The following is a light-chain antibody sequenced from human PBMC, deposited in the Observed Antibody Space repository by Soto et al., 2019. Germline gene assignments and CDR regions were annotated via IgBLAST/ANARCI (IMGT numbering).Light chain of an antibody. CDR1: QSVRSTY. Sequence: EIVMTQSPVTLSVSPGERATLSCRASQSVRSTYLAWYQQKPGQAPRLLIFGVSNRATGIPDRFSGSGSGTDFTLTISRLEPEDFAVYSCQQYGNSPWTFGQGTKVEIK. CDR3: QQYGNSPWT. J-gene: IGKJ1*01. CDR2: GVS. V-gene: IGKV3-20*01.